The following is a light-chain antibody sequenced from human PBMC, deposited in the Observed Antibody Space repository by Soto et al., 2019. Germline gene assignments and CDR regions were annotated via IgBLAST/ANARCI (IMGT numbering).Light chain of an antibody. V-gene: IGLV9-49*01. CDR1: SGYSNYK. CDR2: VGTGGIVG. CDR3: GADHGSGSNFVVV. Sequence: QSVLTQPPSASASLRASVTLTCTLSSGYSNYKVDWYQQRPGKGPRFVMRVGTGGIVGSKGDGIPDRFSVLGSGLNRYLTIKNSQEEDESDYHCGADHGSGSNFVVVFGGGTKLTVL. J-gene: IGLJ2*01.